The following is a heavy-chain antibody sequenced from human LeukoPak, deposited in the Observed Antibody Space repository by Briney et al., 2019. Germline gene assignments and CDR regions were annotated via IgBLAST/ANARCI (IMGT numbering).Heavy chain of an antibody. Sequence: GGSLRLSCAASGFTFSSYAMHWVRQAPGKGLEWVAFIAYDGSKKYYADSVRGRFTISRDNTKNSLYLQMNSLRAEDTAVYYCARASVRYGDSARDAFDIWGQGTMDTVSS. J-gene: IGHJ3*02. CDR1: GFTFSSYA. CDR3: ARASVRYGDSARDAFDI. D-gene: IGHD4-17*01. V-gene: IGHV3-30*04. CDR2: IAYDGSKK.